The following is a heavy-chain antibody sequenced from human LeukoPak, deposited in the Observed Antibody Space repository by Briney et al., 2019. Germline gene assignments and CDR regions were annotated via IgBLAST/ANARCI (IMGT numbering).Heavy chain of an antibody. CDR3: ARGPPHGTMVGYYYYYMDV. CDR2: IYYSGST. D-gene: IGHD4/OR15-4a*01. Sequence: SETLSLTCTVSGGSLSGYYWSWIRQLPGMGLEWIGYIYYSGSTNYNPPLKSRVTISVDTSKNQFSLKLSSVTAADTAVYYCARGPPHGTMVGYYYYYMDVWGKGTTVTVSS. V-gene: IGHV4-59*01. CDR1: GGSLSGYY. J-gene: IGHJ6*03.